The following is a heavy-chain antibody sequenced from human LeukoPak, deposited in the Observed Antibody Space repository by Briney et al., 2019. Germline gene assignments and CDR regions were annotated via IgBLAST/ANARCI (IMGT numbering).Heavy chain of an antibody. J-gene: IGHJ4*02. Sequence: GGSLRPSCAASGFTFSTYGMHWVRQAPGKGLEWVGRIKSKPDGGTTDYAAPVKGRFTISRDDSKNTFYLQMNSLKTEDTAVYYCTTGGYSMTNDYWGQGTLVTVSS. CDR3: TTGGYSMTNDY. CDR2: IKSKPDGGTT. D-gene: IGHD2/OR15-2a*01. CDR1: GFTFSTYG. V-gene: IGHV3-15*07.